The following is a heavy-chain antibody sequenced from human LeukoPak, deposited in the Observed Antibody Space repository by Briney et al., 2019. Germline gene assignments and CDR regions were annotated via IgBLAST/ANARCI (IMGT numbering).Heavy chain of an antibody. V-gene: IGHV3-23*01. CDR1: GFTFSDFV. D-gene: IGHD3-22*01. CDR3: TRGDRPHITTRDAFDI. Sequence: GGSLRLSCAASGFTFSDFVMSWVRQAPGKGLEWVSGISGSGGSTYIADSVRGRFTISRDNSKNTLFLQMNSLKTEDTALYYCTRGDRPHITTRDAFDIWGQGTMVTVSS. CDR2: ISGSGGST. J-gene: IGHJ3*02.